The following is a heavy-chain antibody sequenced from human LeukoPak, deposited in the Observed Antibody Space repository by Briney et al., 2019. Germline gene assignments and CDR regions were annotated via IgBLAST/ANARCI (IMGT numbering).Heavy chain of an antibody. D-gene: IGHD3-22*01. J-gene: IGHJ4*02. V-gene: IGHV3-30-3*01. Sequence: GGSLRLSCAASGFTFSSYAMHWVRQAPGKGLEWVAVISYDGSNKYYADSVKGRFTISRDNSKNTLYLQMNSLRAEDTAVYYCAKEVTLYDSSGYYVYYFDYWGQGTLVTVSS. CDR2: ISYDGSNK. CDR3: AKEVTLYDSSGYYVYYFDY. CDR1: GFTFSSYA.